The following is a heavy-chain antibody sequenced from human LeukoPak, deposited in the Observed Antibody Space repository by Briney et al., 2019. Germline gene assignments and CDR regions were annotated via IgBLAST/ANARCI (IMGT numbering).Heavy chain of an antibody. CDR2: INHSGST. J-gene: IGHJ5*02. Sequence: PGGSLRLSCAASGFTFSSYSMNWVRQPPGKGLEWIGEINHSGSTNYNPSLKSRVTISVDTSKNQFSLKLSSVTAADTAVYYCARVAYDILTGWEKGANNWFDPWGQGTLVTVSS. D-gene: IGHD3-9*01. V-gene: IGHV4-34*01. CDR1: GFTFSSYS. CDR3: ARVAYDILTGWEKGANNWFDP.